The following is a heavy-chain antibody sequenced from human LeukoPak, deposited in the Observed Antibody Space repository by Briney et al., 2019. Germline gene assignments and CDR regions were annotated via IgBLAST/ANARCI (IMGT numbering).Heavy chain of an antibody. CDR3: ARDGPLGWFDP. V-gene: IGHV3-9*01. CDR2: ITGSGGST. J-gene: IGHJ5*02. CDR1: GFTFDDYA. D-gene: IGHD3-16*01. Sequence: VRSLRLSCAASGFTFDDYAMHWVRQAPGKGLEWVSAITGSGGSTEYADSVKGRFTISRDNAKNSLYLQMNSLRAEDTAVYYCARDGPLGWFDPWGQGTLVTVSS.